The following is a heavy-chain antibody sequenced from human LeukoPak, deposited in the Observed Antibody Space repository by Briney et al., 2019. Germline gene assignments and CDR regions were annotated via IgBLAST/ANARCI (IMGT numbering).Heavy chain of an antibody. Sequence: GGSLRLSCAASGFTFSSYGMHWVRQAPGKGLERVAFIRYDGSNKYYADSVKGRFTISRDDSKNTLYLQMNSLRAEDTAVYYCAREHHITIFGVANAFDIWGQGTMVTVSS. CDR3: AREHHITIFGVANAFDI. CDR1: GFTFSSYG. CDR2: IRYDGSNK. V-gene: IGHV3-30*02. J-gene: IGHJ3*02. D-gene: IGHD3-3*01.